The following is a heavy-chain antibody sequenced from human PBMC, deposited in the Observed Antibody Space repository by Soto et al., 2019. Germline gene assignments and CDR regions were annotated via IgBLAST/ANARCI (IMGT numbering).Heavy chain of an antibody. CDR3: ATSRTDYDFWSGYSDAFDI. Sequence: PGGSLRLSCAASGFAFSSYAMSWVRQAPGKGLEWVSAISGSGGSTYYADSVKGRFTISRDNSKNTLYLQMNSLRAEDTAVYYCATSRTDYDFWSGYSDAFDIWGQGTMVTVSS. CDR2: ISGSGGST. V-gene: IGHV3-23*01. D-gene: IGHD3-3*01. J-gene: IGHJ3*02. CDR1: GFAFSSYA.